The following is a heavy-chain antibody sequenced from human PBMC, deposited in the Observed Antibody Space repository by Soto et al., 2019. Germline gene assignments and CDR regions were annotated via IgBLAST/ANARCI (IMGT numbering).Heavy chain of an antibody. D-gene: IGHD6-13*01. J-gene: IGHJ4*02. CDR3: ARCIAAAGPIDY. CDR1: GGSISSSNW. Sequence: QVQLQESGPGLVKPSGTLSLTCAVSGGSISSSNWWSWVRQPPGKGLEWIGEIYHSGSTNYNPSLKSRXIIQVXXSKNQFSLKLNSLTAADTAVYYCARCIAAAGPIDYWGQGTLVTVSS. CDR2: IYHSGST. V-gene: IGHV4-4*02.